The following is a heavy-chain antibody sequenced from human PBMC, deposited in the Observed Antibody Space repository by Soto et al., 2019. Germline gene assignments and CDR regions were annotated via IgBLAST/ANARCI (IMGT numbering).Heavy chain of an antibody. D-gene: IGHD6-19*01. J-gene: IGHJ6*02. CDR2: ISGSGGST. Sequence: EVQLLESGGGLVQPRGSLRLSCAASGFTFSSYAMSWVRQAPGKGLEWVSAISGSGGSTYYADSVKGRFTISRDNSKNTLYLQMNSLRAEDTAVYYCAKDRRGIAVAGTHYYYYGMDVWGQGTTVTVSS. CDR3: AKDRRGIAVAGTHYYYYGMDV. CDR1: GFTFSSYA. V-gene: IGHV3-23*01.